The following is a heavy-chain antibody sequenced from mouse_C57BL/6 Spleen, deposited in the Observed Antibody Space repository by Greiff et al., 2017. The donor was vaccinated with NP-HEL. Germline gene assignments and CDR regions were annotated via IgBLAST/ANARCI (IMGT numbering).Heavy chain of an antibody. D-gene: IGHD1-1*01. CDR1: GFSLTSYG. V-gene: IGHV2-2*01. Sequence: VMLVESGPGLVQPSQSLSITCTVSGFSLTSYGVHWVRQSPGKGLEWLGVIWSGGSTDYNAAFIFRLSISKDNSKSQVFFKMNSLQADDTAIYYCASLITTVVARDYWGQGTSVTVSS. J-gene: IGHJ4*01. CDR2: IWSGGST. CDR3: ASLITTVVARDY.